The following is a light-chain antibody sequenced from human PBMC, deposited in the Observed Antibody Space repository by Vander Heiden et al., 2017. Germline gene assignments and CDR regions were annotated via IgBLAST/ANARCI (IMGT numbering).Light chain of an antibody. Sequence: QSALTQPASVSGSPGQSTTISCTGTSRDVGSYNLVSWYQQHPGKAPKLMIYEVNKRPSGVSNRFSGSKSGNTASLTISGLQAEDEADYYCCSYAASSTFLLFGGGTKLTVL. CDR2: EVN. CDR3: CSYAASSTFLL. J-gene: IGLJ2*01. V-gene: IGLV2-23*02. CDR1: SRDVGSYNL.